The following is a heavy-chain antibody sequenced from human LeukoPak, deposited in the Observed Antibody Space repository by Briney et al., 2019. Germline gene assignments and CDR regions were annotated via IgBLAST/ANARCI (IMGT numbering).Heavy chain of an antibody. Sequence: SDTLSLTCTVSGGSISTFYWSWIRQPPGKGLEWIGYIYYSGSTNYPPSLKSRVTISLDTSKNQFSLKLSSVTAADTAVYYCARGYGLGSYYKFFDFWGQGTLVT. CDR1: GGSISTFY. D-gene: IGHD3-10*01. CDR2: IYYSGST. CDR3: ARGYGLGSYYKFFDF. J-gene: IGHJ4*02. V-gene: IGHV4-59*01.